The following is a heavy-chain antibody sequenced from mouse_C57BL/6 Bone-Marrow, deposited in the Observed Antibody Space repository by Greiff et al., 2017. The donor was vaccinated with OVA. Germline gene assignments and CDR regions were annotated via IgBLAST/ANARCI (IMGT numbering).Heavy chain of an antibody. J-gene: IGHJ2*01. Sequence: QVQLQQPGAELVMPGASVKLSCKASGYTFTSYWMHWVKQRPGQGLEWIGEIDPSDSYTNYNQKFKGKSTLTVDKSSSTAYMQLSSLTSEDSAVYYCERWGYGPYWGQGTTLTVSS. V-gene: IGHV1-69*01. D-gene: IGHD1-1*01. CDR3: ERWGYGPY. CDR1: GYTFTSYW. CDR2: IDPSDSYT.